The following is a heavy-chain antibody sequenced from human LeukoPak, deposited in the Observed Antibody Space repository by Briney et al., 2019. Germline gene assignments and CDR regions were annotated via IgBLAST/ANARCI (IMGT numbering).Heavy chain of an antibody. CDR3: ARDLAWGAFDY. CDR1: GFSFSHHG. Sequence: GGSLRLSCVASGFSFSHHGMNWVRLAPGKGLEWVSGVSPPGGGTYYADSVKGRFTISRDDSRNTLSLQMNSLRVEDTAVYYCARDLAWGAFDYWGQGILVAVSS. V-gene: IGHV3-23*01. J-gene: IGHJ4*02. D-gene: IGHD7-27*01. CDR2: VSPPGGGT.